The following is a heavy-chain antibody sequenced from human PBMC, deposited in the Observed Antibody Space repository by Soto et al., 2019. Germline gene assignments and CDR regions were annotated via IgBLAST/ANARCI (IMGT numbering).Heavy chain of an antibody. D-gene: IGHD1-20*01. CDR2: IRNKANNYTT. V-gene: IGHV3-72*01. CDR1: GFSFSDHY. Sequence: GGSLRLSCAASGFSFSDHYMDWVRQAPGKGLEWVGRIRNKANNYTTEYAASVKGRFTISRDDSKNSLYLQMSSLKTEDTAVYYCAREDYNWNVVFDYWGQGTLVTVSS. J-gene: IGHJ4*02. CDR3: AREDYNWNVVFDY.